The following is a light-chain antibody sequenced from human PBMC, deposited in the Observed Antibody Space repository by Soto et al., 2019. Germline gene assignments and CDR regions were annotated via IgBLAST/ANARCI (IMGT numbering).Light chain of an antibody. CDR1: EDINSR. V-gene: IGKV1-12*01. J-gene: IGKJ5*01. CDR3: QQADSFPIT. Sequence: DIPLTQSPSSVSASVGDRVTISCRASEDINSRSAWYQQKPGNAPKLLIYAAFILQSGVPSRFSGYGSGTDFTLSISSLQPEDFATYYCQQADSFPITFGQGTRLAI. CDR2: AAF.